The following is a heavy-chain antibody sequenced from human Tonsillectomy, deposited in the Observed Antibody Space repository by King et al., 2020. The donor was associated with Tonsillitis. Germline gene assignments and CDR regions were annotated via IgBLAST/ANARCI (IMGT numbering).Heavy chain of an antibody. Sequence: QLVQSGGGVVQPGRSLRLSCAASGFTFSSYGMHWVRQAPGKGLEWVAVISYDGSNKYYADSVKGRFTISRDNSKNTLYLQMYSLRAEDTAVYYCAKDLVKGYSYGWGAFDIWGQGTMVTVSS. CDR2: ISYDGSNK. CDR1: GFTFSSYG. D-gene: IGHD5-18*01. J-gene: IGHJ3*02. V-gene: IGHV3-30*18. CDR3: AKDLVKGYSYGWGAFDI.